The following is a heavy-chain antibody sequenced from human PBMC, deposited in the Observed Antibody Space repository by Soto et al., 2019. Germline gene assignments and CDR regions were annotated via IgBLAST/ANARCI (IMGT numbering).Heavy chain of an antibody. CDR3: ARDRAYSGYDTKAGYYYYGMDV. J-gene: IGHJ6*02. D-gene: IGHD5-12*01. Sequence: PSETLSLTCTVSGGSISSGGYYWSWIRQHPGKGLEWIGYIYYSGSTYYNPSLKSRVTISVDTSKNQFSLKLSSVTAADTAVYYCARDRAYSGYDTKAGYYYYGMDVWGQGTTVTVSS. V-gene: IGHV4-31*03. CDR1: GGSISSGGYY. CDR2: IYYSGST.